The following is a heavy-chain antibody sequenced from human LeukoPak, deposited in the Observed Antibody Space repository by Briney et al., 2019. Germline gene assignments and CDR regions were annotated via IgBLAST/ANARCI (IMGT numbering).Heavy chain of an antibody. D-gene: IGHD3-10*01. CDR3: ARGITMVRGVIDYYYYGMDV. CDR1: GGTFSSYA. V-gene: IGHV1-69*13. CDR2: IIPIFGTA. J-gene: IGHJ6*04. Sequence: SVKVSCKASGGTFSSYAISWVRQAPGQGLEWMGGIIPIFGTANYAQKFQGRVTITADESTSTAYMELSSLRSEDTAVHYCARGITMVRGVIDYYYYGMDVWGKGTTVTVSS.